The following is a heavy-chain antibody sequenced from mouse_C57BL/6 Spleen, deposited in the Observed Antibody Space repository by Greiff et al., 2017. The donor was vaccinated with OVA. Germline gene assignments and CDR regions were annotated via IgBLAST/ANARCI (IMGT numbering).Heavy chain of an antibody. CDR3: ARHGDYGKGDYYAMDY. CDR2: IWSDGST. D-gene: IGHD2-1*01. V-gene: IGHV2-6-1*01. Sequence: VQLVESGPGLVAPSQSLSITCPVSGFSLTSYGVHWVRQPPGKGLEWLVVIWSDGSTTYNSALKSRLSISKDNSKSQVFLKMNSLQTDDTAMYYCARHGDYGKGDYYAMDYWGQGTSVTVSS. CDR1: GFSLTSYG. J-gene: IGHJ4*01.